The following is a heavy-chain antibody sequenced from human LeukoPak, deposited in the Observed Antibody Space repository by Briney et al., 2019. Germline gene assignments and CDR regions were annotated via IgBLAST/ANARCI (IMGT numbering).Heavy chain of an antibody. CDR2: INHSGST. CDR1: GGSFSGYY. J-gene: IGHJ3*02. D-gene: IGHD3-10*01. V-gene: IGHV4-34*03. CDR3: TKSDGYGLIRI. Sequence: SETLSLTCAVYGGSFSGYYWSWIRQPPGKGLEWIGEINHSGSTNYNPSLKSRVTISLDTSKNQFSLKVISMTAADTAAYYCTKSDGYGLIRICGRGTMVTVSS.